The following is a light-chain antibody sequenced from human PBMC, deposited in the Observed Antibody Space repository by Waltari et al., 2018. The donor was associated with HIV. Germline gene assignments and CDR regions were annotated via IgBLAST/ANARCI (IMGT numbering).Light chain of an antibody. J-gene: IGKJ2*01. V-gene: IGKV4-1*01. Sequence: DIVMTQSPDSLAVSLGERATINCKSSQSLLYNSNNKTYLAWYQHKPGQAPELLFHWASIRESGVPDRFSGGGSGTDFTLTISSLQAEDVAVYYCQQYYSSPYTFGQGTKLEIK. CDR1: QSLLYNSNNKTY. CDR2: WAS. CDR3: QQYYSSPYT.